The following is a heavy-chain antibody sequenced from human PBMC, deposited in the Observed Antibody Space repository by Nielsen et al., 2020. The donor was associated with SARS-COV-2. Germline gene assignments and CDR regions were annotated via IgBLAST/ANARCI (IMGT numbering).Heavy chain of an antibody. D-gene: IGHD6-13*01. CDR3: AKGSIAAAAYYYYYGMDV. V-gene: IGHV3-23*01. J-gene: IGHJ6*02. Sequence: WIRQPPGKGLEWVSAISGSGGSTYYADSVKGRFTISRDNSKNTPYLQMNSLRAEDTAVYYCAKGSIAAAAYYYYYGMDVWGQGTTVTVSS. CDR2: ISGSGGST.